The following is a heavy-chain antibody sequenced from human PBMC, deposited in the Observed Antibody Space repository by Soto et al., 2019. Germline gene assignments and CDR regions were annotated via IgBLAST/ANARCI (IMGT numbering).Heavy chain of an antibody. Sequence: PGESLKISCKASGYSFTTYWIAWVRQMPGKGLEWMGIIYPDDSDTRYSPSFQGQVTISADKSITTAYLQWSSLKASDTAMYYCARHRDMTMVTTHAYWGQGTLVTVSS. J-gene: IGHJ4*02. CDR3: ARHRDMTMVTTHAY. D-gene: IGHD4-17*01. V-gene: IGHV5-51*01. CDR1: GYSFTTYW. CDR2: IYPDDSDT.